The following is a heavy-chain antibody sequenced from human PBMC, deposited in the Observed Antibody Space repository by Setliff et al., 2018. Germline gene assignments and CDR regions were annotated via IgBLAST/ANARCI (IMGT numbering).Heavy chain of an antibody. CDR3: ARRPIALAGYRKGAFDI. CDR1: GYILNSYG. CDR2: ISSYNGDT. V-gene: IGHV1-18*01. D-gene: IGHD6-19*01. Sequence: ASVKVSCKASGYILNSYGISWVRQAPGQGLEWMGWISSYNGDTNYAQKFRGRVTMTTDISTSTVYMELRTLRSDDTAVYYCARRPIALAGYRKGAFDIWGQGTMVTVSS. J-gene: IGHJ3*02.